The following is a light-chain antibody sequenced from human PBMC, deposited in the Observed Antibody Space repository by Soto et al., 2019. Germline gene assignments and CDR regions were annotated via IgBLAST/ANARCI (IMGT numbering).Light chain of an antibody. Sequence: QTVVTKEPSVPVSAGGTGTLSCGLRSDSVSASHFPSWYQQTPGQAPRTLIYNTNTRSSGVPDRFSGSILGNRAALTITGAQAHDESDYSCVLYLRSGISVFGGGTKVTVL. CDR2: NTN. CDR1: SDSVSASHF. V-gene: IGLV8-61*01. J-gene: IGLJ2*01. CDR3: VLYLRSGISV.